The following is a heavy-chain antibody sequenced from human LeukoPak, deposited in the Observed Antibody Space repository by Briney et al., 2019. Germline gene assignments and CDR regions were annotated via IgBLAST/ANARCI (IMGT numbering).Heavy chain of an antibody. J-gene: IGHJ4*02. V-gene: IGHV3-49*04. D-gene: IGHD2-2*02. CDR1: GFTFGDYS. CDR3: TRVNYYCSSTTCYTDGFDY. Sequence: PGGSLRLSCTASGFTFGDYSMSWVRQAPGKGLEWVGFIRSKAYGGTTEYAASVKGRFTISRDDSKSIAYLQMNSLKTEDTAVYYCTRVNYYCSSTTCYTDGFDYWGQGTLVTVSS. CDR2: IRSKAYGGTT.